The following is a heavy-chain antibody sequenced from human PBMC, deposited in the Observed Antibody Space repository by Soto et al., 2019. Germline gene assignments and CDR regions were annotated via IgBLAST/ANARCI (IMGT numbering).Heavy chain of an antibody. CDR3: ARGRLIVVVVAAGNNWFDP. Sequence: ASVKVSCKVSGYTLTELSMHWVRQAPGKGLEWMGGFDPEDGETIYAQKFQGRVTISVDTSKNQFSLKLSSVTAADTAVYYCARGRLIVVVVAAGNNWFDPWGQGTLVTVSS. CDR2: FDPEDGET. V-gene: IGHV1-24*01. CDR1: GYTLTELS. J-gene: IGHJ5*02. D-gene: IGHD2-15*01.